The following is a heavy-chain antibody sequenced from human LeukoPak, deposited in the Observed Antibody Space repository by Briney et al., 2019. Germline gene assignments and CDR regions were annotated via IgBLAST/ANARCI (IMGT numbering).Heavy chain of an antibody. CDR2: ISYDGSNK. V-gene: IGHV3-30*03. J-gene: IGHJ4*02. CDR3: AREASGYRFDY. D-gene: IGHD5-18*01. Sequence: PGGSLRLSCAASGFTFSSYGMHWVRQAPGKGLEWVAVISYDGSNKYYADSVKGRFTISRDNSKNTLYLQMNSLRAEDTAVYYCAREASGYRFDYWGQGTLVTVSS. CDR1: GFTFSSYG.